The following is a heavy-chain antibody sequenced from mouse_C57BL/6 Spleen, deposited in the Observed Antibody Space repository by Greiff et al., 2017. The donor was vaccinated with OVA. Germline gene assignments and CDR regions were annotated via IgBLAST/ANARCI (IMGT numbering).Heavy chain of an antibody. CDR1: GYTFTSYW. CDR3: AMAAYSNYPYGYFDV. J-gene: IGHJ1*03. CDR2: IHPSDSDT. Sequence: QVQLKQPGAELVKPGASVKVSCKASGYTFTSYWMHWVKQRPGQGLEWIGRIHPSDSDTNYNQKFKGKATLTVDKSSSTAYMQLSSLTSEDSAVYYCAMAAYSNYPYGYFDVWGTGTTVTVSS. V-gene: IGHV1-74*01. D-gene: IGHD2-5*01.